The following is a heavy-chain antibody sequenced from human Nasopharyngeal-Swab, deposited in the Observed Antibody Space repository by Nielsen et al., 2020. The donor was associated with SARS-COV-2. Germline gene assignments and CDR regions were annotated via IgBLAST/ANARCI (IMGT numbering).Heavy chain of an antibody. V-gene: IGHV4-61*01. CDR2: IYYSGST. CDR3: ARDPRVYYYDRSTSWYFDL. CDR1: GGSVSSGSYY. Sequence: SETLSLTCTVSGGSVSSGSYYWSWIRQPPGKGLEWIGYIYYSGSTNYNPSLKSRVTISVDTSKNQFSLKLSSVTAADTAVYYCARDPRVYYYDRSTSWYFDLWGRGTLVTVSS. J-gene: IGHJ2*01. D-gene: IGHD3-22*01.